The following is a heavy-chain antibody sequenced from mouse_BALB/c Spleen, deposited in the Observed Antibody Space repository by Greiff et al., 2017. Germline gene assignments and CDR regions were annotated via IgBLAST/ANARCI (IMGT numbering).Heavy chain of an antibody. J-gene: IGHJ2*01. Sequence: QVQLQQSGAELARPGASVKLSCKASGYTFTSYWMQWVKQRPGQGLEWIGAIYPGDGDTRYTQKFKGKATLTADKSSSTAYMQLSSLASEDSAVYYCAREREYGKGRYFDYWGQGTTLTVSS. D-gene: IGHD2-10*02. CDR2: IYPGDGDT. CDR1: GYTFTSYW. V-gene: IGHV1-87*01. CDR3: AREREYGKGRYFDY.